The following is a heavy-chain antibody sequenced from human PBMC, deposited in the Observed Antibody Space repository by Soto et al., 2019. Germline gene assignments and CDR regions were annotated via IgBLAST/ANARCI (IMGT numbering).Heavy chain of an antibody. CDR2: ILYSGTN. V-gene: IGHV4-30-4*01. D-gene: IGHD3-10*01. Sequence: QVQLQESGPGLVKPSQTLSLTCTVSGDSIKRDDYYWSWIRQPPRKGLEWTGYILYSGTNYYNPSLNSRLIISLDTSKNQFSLNLTSVTAADTAVYYCARDGGPLYYGMDYWGQGTTVTVSS. CDR3: ARDGGPLYYGMDY. CDR1: GDSIKRDDYY. J-gene: IGHJ6*02.